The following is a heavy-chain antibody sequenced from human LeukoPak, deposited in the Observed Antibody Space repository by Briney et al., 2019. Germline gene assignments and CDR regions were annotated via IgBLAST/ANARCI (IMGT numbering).Heavy chain of an antibody. J-gene: IGHJ4*02. D-gene: IGHD6-13*01. CDR3: ARSIAAAGTLGWRFPTFVDY. Sequence: KPSETLSLTCAVSGYSISSGYYWGWIRQPPGKGLEWIGSIYHSGSTYYNPSLKSRVTISVDTSKDQFSLKLSSVTAADTAVYYCARSIAAAGTLGWRFPTFVDYWGQGTLVTVSS. V-gene: IGHV4-38-2*01. CDR2: IYHSGST. CDR1: GYSISSGYY.